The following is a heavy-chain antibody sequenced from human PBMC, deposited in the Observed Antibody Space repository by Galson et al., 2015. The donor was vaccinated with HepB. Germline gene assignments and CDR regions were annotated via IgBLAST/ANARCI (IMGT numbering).Heavy chain of an antibody. D-gene: IGHD1-1*01. V-gene: IGHV3-30-3*01. J-gene: IGHJ3*02. Sequence: SLRLSCAASGFTFSDYYMSWIRQAPGKGLEWVAVISYDGSNKYYADSVKGRFTISRDNSKNTLYLQMNSLRAEDTAVYYCARATGTHAFDIWGQGTMVTVSS. CDR3: ARATGTHAFDI. CDR1: GFTFSDYY. CDR2: ISYDGSNK.